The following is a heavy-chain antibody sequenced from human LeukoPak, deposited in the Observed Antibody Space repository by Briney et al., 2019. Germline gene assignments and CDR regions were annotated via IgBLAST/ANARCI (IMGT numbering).Heavy chain of an antibody. Sequence: SQTLSLTCTVSGGSISSGSYYWSWIRQPAGKGLEWIGRIYTSGSTNYNPSLKSRVTMSVDTSKNQFSLKLSSVTAADTAVYYCARAVRFPYYMDVWGKGTTVTVSS. V-gene: IGHV4-61*02. CDR1: GGSISSGSYY. D-gene: IGHD3-3*01. CDR2: IYTSGST. J-gene: IGHJ6*03. CDR3: ARAVRFPYYMDV.